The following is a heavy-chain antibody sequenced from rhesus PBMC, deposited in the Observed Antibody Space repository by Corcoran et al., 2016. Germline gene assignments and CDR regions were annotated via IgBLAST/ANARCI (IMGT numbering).Heavy chain of an antibody. CDR2: IHGCSTST. J-gene: IGHJ4*01. Sequence: QVQLQESGPGVVKPSETLSLTCAVSGGSISDSYRWSCLRPPPGKGLEWIGYIHGCSTSTNSNPALKSRVTIAKDTSKNQFSLKLSSVTAADTAVYYWARDWATSYFDYWGQGVLVTVSS. V-gene: IGHV4S10*01. CDR3: ARDWATSYFDY. CDR1: GGSISDSYR. D-gene: IGHD1-44*02.